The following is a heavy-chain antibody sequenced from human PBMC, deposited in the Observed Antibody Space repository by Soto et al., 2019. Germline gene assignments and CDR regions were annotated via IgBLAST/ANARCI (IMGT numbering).Heavy chain of an antibody. CDR1: GGSISSYY. J-gene: IGHJ5*02. V-gene: IGHV4-59*01. CDR3: ARLLWFGEPSFNWFDP. Sequence: SETLSLTCIVSGGSISSYYWSWIRQPPGKGLEWIGYIYYSGSTNYNPSLKSRVTISVDTSKNQFSLKLSSVTAADTAVYYCARLLWFGEPSFNWFDPWGQGTLVTVSS. CDR2: IYYSGST. D-gene: IGHD3-10*01.